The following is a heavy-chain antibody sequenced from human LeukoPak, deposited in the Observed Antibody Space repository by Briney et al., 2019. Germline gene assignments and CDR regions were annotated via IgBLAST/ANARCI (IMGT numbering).Heavy chain of an antibody. Sequence: GGSLRLSCAASGFTFSSYSMNWVRQAPGKGLEWVSYISSSSSTIYYADSVKGRFTISRDNAKNSLYLQMNSLRAEDTAVYYCARDKGDYGSGSYYRGVAYWGQGTLVTVSS. CDR1: GFTFSSYS. CDR3: ARDKGDYGSGSYYRGVAY. J-gene: IGHJ4*02. D-gene: IGHD3-10*01. V-gene: IGHV3-48*01. CDR2: ISSSSSTI.